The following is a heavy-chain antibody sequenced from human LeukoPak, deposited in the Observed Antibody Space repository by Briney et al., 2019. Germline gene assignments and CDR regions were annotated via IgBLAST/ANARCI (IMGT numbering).Heavy chain of an antibody. D-gene: IGHD3-22*01. Sequence: GASVKVSCKASGYTFTSYYMHWVRQAPGQGLEWMGIINPSGGSTSYAQKFQGRVTMTRDTSTSTVYMELSSLRSEDTAVYYCARGAGSEYDSSGYYYEFDYWGQGTLVTVSS. CDR1: GYTFTSYY. J-gene: IGHJ4*02. CDR2: INPSGGST. CDR3: ARGAGSEYDSSGYYYEFDY. V-gene: IGHV1-46*01.